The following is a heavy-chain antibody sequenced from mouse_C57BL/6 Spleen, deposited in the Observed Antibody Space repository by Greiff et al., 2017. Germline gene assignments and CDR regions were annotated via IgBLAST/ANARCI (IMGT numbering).Heavy chain of an antibody. V-gene: IGHV1-80*01. CDR1: GYAISSYW. CDR2: IYPGDGDT. CDR3: ARSTTVVATNFDV. D-gene: IGHD1-1*01. J-gene: IGHJ1*03. Sequence: VQLQQSGAELVKPGASVKISCKASGYAISSYWMNWVKQRPGKGLEWIGQIYPGDGDTNYNGKFKGKATLTADKSSSTAYMQLSSLPSEDSAVXFCARSTTVVATNFDVWGTGTTVTVSS.